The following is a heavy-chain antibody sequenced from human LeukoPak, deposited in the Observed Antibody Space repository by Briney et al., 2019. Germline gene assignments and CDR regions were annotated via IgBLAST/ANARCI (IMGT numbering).Heavy chain of an antibody. CDR3: VKDPHSSGTYYFDY. D-gene: IGHD6-19*01. CDR1: GFTFSNYA. V-gene: IGHV3-64*05. Sequence: PGGSLRLSCSVSGFTFSNYAMHWVRQAPGKGLEYVSGISSNGGRTYYADSVKGRFTISRDNSKNTMYVQMSTLRVEDTAVYYCVKDPHSSGTYYFDYWGQGTLVTVSS. J-gene: IGHJ4*02. CDR2: ISSNGGRT.